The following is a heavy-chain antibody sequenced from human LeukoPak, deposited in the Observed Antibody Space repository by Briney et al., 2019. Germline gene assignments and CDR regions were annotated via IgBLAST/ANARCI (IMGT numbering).Heavy chain of an antibody. J-gene: IGHJ4*02. CDR2: FDPEDGET. CDR3: ATDVREDPWLDLDY. Sequence: ASVKVSCKVSGYTLTELSMHWVRQAPGKGLEWMGGFDPEDGETIYAQKFQGRVTMTEDTSTDTAYMELSSLRSEDTAVYYCATDVREDPWLDLDYWGQGTLVTVSS. CDR1: GYTLTELS. D-gene: IGHD6-19*01. V-gene: IGHV1-24*01.